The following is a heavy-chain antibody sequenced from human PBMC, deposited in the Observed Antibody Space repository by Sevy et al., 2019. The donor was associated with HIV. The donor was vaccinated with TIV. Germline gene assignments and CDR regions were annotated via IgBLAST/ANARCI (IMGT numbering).Heavy chain of an antibody. CDR1: DYSINSGYY. D-gene: IGHD5-12*01. CDR3: ARSGYSDNYFEYFQY. V-gene: IGHV4-38-2*01. Sequence: SETLSLTCVVSDYSINSGYYWSWIRQSPGKGLEWIGSINYSGSAHYNPSLMSRVTVSVDPSKNQFSLKVNSVTAVDSAVYYCARSGYSDNYFEYFQYWGQGTLVTVSS. CDR2: INYSGSA. J-gene: IGHJ1*01.